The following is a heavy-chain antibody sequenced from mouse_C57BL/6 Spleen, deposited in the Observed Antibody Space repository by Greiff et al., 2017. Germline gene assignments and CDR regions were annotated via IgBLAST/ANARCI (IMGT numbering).Heavy chain of an antibody. Sequence: VQLQQSGAELVRPGASVTLSCKASGYTFTDYEMHWVKQTPVHGLEWIGALDPETGGTAFNQKFKGKAILTADKSSSTAYMELRSLTSEDSAVYYCTRRYDYDERAIDYWVQGASVTVFS. CDR3: TRRYDYDERAIDY. J-gene: IGHJ4*01. CDR2: LDPETGGT. V-gene: IGHV1-15*01. CDR1: GYTFTDYE. D-gene: IGHD2-4*01.